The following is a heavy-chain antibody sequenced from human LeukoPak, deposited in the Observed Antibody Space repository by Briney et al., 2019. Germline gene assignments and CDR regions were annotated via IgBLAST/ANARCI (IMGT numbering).Heavy chain of an antibody. CDR2: INHSGST. Sequence: PSETLSLTCAVYGGSFSGYYWSWIRQPPGKGLEWIGEINHSGSTNYNPSLKSRVTISVDTSKNQFSLKLSSVTAADTAVYYCARESMIPGGDAFDIWGQGTMVTVSS. CDR3: ARESMIPGGDAFDI. CDR1: GGSFSGYY. D-gene: IGHD3-22*01. V-gene: IGHV4-34*01. J-gene: IGHJ3*02.